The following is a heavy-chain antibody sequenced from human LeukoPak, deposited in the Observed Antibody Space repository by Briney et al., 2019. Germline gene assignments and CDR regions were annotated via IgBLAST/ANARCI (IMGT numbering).Heavy chain of an antibody. V-gene: IGHV4-59*04. D-gene: IGHD3-3*01. CDR1: GGSISTYY. CDR3: ARVRRSLNWFDS. J-gene: IGHJ5*01. Sequence: SETLSLTCTVSGGSISTYYGNWIRQPPGKGLEWIGIIYYSGITHYNPSLKSRVTILVDTSKNQFSLKLSSVTDADTAVYYCARVRRSLNWFDSWGQGTLVTVSS. CDR2: IYYSGIT.